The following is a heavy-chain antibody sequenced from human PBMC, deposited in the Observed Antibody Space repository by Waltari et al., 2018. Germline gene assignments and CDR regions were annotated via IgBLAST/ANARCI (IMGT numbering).Heavy chain of an antibody. CDR2: INPSGGST. V-gene: IGHV1-46*01. J-gene: IGHJ4*02. D-gene: IGHD6-13*01. Sequence: QVQLLQSGAEVKKPGASVKVSCKASGYTFTSYYIHCVRQAPGQGLEWMGIINPSGGSTSYAQKFQGRVTMTRDTSTSTVYMELSSLRSEDTAVYYCARDLNIAAALGYWGQGTLVTVSS. CDR1: GYTFTSYY. CDR3: ARDLNIAAALGY.